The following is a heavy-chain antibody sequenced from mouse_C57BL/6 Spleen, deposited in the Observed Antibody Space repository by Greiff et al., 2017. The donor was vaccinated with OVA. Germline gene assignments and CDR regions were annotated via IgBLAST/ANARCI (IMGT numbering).Heavy chain of an antibody. Sequence: DVQLQESGPGLVKPSQSLSLTCSVTGYSITSGYYWNWIRQFPGNKLEWMGYISYDGSNNYNPSLKNRTSITRDTSKNQYFLKLNSMTTDDTATYYCAKDYGSSYWFAYWGKGTLVTVSA. CDR2: ISYDGSN. CDR1: GYSITSGYY. CDR3: AKDYGSSYWFAY. J-gene: IGHJ3*01. D-gene: IGHD1-1*01. V-gene: IGHV3-6*01.